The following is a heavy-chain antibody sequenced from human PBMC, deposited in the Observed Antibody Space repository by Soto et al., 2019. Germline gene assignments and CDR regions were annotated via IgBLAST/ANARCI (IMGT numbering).Heavy chain of an antibody. CDR3: ASDDYYDSSGHSY. V-gene: IGHV3-21*01. D-gene: IGHD3-22*01. CDR1: GFTFSSYS. CDR2: ISSSSSYI. J-gene: IGHJ4*02. Sequence: GGSLRLSCAASGFTFSSYSMNWVRQAPGKGLEWVSSISSSSSYIYYADSVKGRFNISRDNAKNSLYLQMNSLRAEDTAVYYCASDDYYDSSGHSYWGQGTLVTVSS.